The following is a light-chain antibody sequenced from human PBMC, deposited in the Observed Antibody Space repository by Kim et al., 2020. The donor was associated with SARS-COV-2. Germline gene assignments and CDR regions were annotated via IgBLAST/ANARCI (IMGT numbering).Light chain of an antibody. CDR3: RQYGSTPLGT. CDR1: KSFIRSN. CDR2: GVP. Sequence: EKGTLPRRATKSFIRSNLAWCQRKPLQALKLLVYGVPSGATCIPHRFSGGGAVTNFSLTISRLEPEDFAVYYCRQYGSTPLGTFGQGTKVEIK. V-gene: IGKV3-20*01. J-gene: IGKJ1*01.